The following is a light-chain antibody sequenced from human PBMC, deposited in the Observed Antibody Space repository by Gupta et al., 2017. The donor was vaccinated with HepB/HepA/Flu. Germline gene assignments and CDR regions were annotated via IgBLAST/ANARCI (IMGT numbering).Light chain of an antibody. Sequence: DSQMTQSPSSLSASVGDRVTITCRASQSISSYLNWYQQKPGKAPKLLIYAASRLQSGVPSRFSGSGSGTDFTLTISRLQPEDFATYYCQQRDSTPCTFGQGTKLEIK. V-gene: IGKV1-39*01. J-gene: IGKJ2*02. CDR2: AAS. CDR3: QQRDSTPCT. CDR1: QSISSY.